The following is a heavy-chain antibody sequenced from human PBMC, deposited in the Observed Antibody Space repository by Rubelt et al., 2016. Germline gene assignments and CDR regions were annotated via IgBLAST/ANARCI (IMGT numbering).Heavy chain of an antibody. J-gene: IGHJ4*02. CDR1: GDSINGFPLHSYY. CDR2: INHSGST. V-gene: IGHV4-39*07. D-gene: IGHD7-27*01. Sequence: QLQLQESGPGLVQPSETLALTCTVSGDSINGFPLHSYYWGWIRQTPAKGLEWIGEINHSGSTNYNPSLKSRVTISVDTSKNQFSLKLTSVTAADTAVYYRARGPGLLDYWDQGTLVTVPS. CDR3: ARGPGLLDY.